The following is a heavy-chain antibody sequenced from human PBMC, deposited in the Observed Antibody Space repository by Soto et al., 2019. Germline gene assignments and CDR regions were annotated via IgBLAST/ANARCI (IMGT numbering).Heavy chain of an antibody. Sequence: SVKVSCKASGGTFSSYAISWVRQAPGQGLEWMGGIIPIFGTANYAQKFQGRVTITADESTSTAYMELSSLRSEDTAVYYCARGQNTIFGVVDYYYYGMDVWGQGTTVTVSS. CDR3: ARGQNTIFGVVDYYYYGMDV. J-gene: IGHJ6*02. V-gene: IGHV1-69*13. CDR1: GGTFSSYA. CDR2: IIPIFGTA. D-gene: IGHD3-3*01.